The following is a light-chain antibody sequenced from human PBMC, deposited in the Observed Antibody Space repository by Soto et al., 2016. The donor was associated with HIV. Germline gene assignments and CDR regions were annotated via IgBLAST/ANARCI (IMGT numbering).Light chain of an antibody. CDR1: QDISSW. CDR3: QQANNFPXT. J-gene: IGKJ1*01. Sequence: DIQMTQSPSSVSASVGDRVTITCRASQDISSWLAWYQQKPGKAPKLLIYVASSLQSGVPSRFSGSGSGTDYTLTISSLQPEDFATYYCQQANNFPXTFVQGTKVEIK. V-gene: IGKV1-12*01. CDR2: VAS.